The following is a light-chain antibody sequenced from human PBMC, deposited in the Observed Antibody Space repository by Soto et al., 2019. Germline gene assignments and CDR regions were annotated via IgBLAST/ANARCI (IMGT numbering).Light chain of an antibody. CDR3: QQRSNWPLT. Sequence: EIVLTQSTAILSLSPGERATLSYRASQSVSSLLAWYQQKPGQAPRLLIYDASSRATGIPTRFSGSGSGTDFTLTISSLEPEDFAVYYCQQRSNWPLTFGGGTKVEIK. CDR2: DAS. CDR1: QSVSSL. V-gene: IGKV3-11*01. J-gene: IGKJ4*01.